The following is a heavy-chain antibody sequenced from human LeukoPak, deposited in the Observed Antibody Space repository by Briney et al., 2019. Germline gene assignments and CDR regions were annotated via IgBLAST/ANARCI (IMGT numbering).Heavy chain of an antibody. CDR1: GFTVSSNY. V-gene: IGHV3-21*01. J-gene: IGHJ4*02. CDR2: ISSSSSYI. D-gene: IGHD1-1*01. CDR3: ARDKTGYPFHFDY. Sequence: GGSLRLSCAASGFTVSSNYMSWVRQAPGKGLEWVSSISSSSSYIYYADSAKGRFTISRDNAKNSLYLQMNSLRAEDTAVYYCARDKTGYPFHFDYWGQGTLVTVSS.